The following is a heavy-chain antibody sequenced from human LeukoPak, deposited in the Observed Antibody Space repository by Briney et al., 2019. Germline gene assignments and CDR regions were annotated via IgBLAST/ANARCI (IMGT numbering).Heavy chain of an antibody. Sequence: GGSLRLSCAASGFTFSNYAMTWVRQAPGKGLEWVSCITNSGGTTYYADSVRGRFTISRDNSKNTVYLQMNSLRADDTAVYYCAKGSGYYPEYFQHWGQGTLVTVSS. J-gene: IGHJ1*01. D-gene: IGHD3-22*01. CDR3: AKGSGYYPEYFQH. CDR2: ITNSGGTT. V-gene: IGHV3-23*01. CDR1: GFTFSNYA.